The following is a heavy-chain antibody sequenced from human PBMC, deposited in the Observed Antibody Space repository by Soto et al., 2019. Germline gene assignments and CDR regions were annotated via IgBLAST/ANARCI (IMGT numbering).Heavy chain of an antibody. CDR1: GYTFTNYG. CDR2: ISAYNGDT. J-gene: IGHJ4*02. Sequence: ASVKVSCKASGYTFTNYGYAWVRQAPGQGLEWMGWISAYNGDTNYAQKFQDRVTLTTDTSTTTAHMELRNLGSDDTAVYYCARSGAYCTSITCLFDSFWGLGTLVTVPQ. V-gene: IGHV1-18*01. D-gene: IGHD2-8*01. CDR3: ARSGAYCTSITCLFDSF.